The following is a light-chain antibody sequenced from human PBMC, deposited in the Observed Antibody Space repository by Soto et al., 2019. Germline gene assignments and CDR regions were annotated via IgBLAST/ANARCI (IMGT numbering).Light chain of an antibody. CDR2: DAS. CDR3: QQRNSWPLT. V-gene: IGKV3-11*01. J-gene: IGKJ5*01. CDR1: QNVNTY. Sequence: ILLTQSPPTLSLSPGERATLSCRASQNVNTYLAWYQQKPGQAPRLLIYDASTRAAGIPARFSGSGSGADYTLTISSLEPEDFAIYYCQQRNSWPLTFGQGTRLEIK.